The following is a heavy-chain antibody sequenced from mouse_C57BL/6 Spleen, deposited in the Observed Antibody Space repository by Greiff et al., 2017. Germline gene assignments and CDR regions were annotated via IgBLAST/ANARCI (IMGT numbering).Heavy chain of an antibody. CDR2: IYPGSGST. D-gene: IGHD2-5*01. CDR1: GYTFTSYW. Sequence: QVQLQQPGAELVKPGASVKMSCKASGYTFTSYWITWVKQRPGQGLEWIGDIYPGSGSTNYNEKFKSKATLTVDTSSSTAYMQLSSLTSEDSAVYYCARMGYYSNRYFDVWGTGTTVTVSA. V-gene: IGHV1-55*01. J-gene: IGHJ1*03. CDR3: ARMGYYSNRYFDV.